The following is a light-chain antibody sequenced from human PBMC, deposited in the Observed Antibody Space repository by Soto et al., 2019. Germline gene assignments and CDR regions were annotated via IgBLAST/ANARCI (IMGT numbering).Light chain of an antibody. CDR3: QQRGYT. CDR2: DAS. V-gene: IGKV3-11*01. CDR1: QSVSSY. Sequence: EIVLTQSPATLSLSPGERATLSCRASQSVSSYLAWYQQKPGQAPRLLIYDASTRATGIPARFRGSGSGTDFTLSISSLEPDDFAVYYCQQRGYTFGQGTXL. J-gene: IGKJ2*01.